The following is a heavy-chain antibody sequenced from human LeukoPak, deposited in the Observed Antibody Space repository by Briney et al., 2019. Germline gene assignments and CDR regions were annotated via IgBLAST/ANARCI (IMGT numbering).Heavy chain of an antibody. CDR2: ISSSSSYI. V-gene: IGHV3-21*01. CDR1: GFTFSSYS. D-gene: IGHD3-9*01. J-gene: IGHJ4*01. CDR3: ARGTKTYYDILTGCVDY. Sequence: GGSLRLSCAASGFTFSSYSMNWVRQAPGKGLEWVSSISSSSSYIYYADSVKGRFTISRDNAKNSLYLQMNSLGAEDTAVYYCARGTKTYYDILTGCVDYWGHGTLVTVSS.